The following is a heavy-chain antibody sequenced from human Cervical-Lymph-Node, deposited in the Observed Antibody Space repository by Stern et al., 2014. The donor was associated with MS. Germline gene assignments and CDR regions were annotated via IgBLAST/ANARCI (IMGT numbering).Heavy chain of an antibody. D-gene: IGHD2-21*02. CDR3: ASSLVATGY. J-gene: IGHJ4*01. V-gene: IGHV1-69*06. Sequence: VQLVESETEVKNPGSSVKVSCKASGGTFSSQAIYWVRQAPGQGLEWMGGIIPVFGTANYAQKFQGRVTITADKSTETAYMAMKSLRFEDTAVYYCASSLVATGYWGHGTLVIVSS. CDR1: GGTFSSQA. CDR2: IIPVFGTA.